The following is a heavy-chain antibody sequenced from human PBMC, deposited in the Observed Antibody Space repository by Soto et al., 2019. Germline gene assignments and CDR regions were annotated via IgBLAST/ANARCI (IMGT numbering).Heavy chain of an antibody. Sequence: QVQLRESGPGLVKPSETLSLTCTVSGGSISSYYWSWIRQPPGKGLEWIGYIYYSGSTNYNPSLKSRVTISVDTSKNQFSLKLSSVTAADTAVYYCAREVANTLDYWGQGTLVTVSS. CDR2: IYYSGST. CDR3: AREVANTLDY. V-gene: IGHV4-59*01. CDR1: GGSISSYY. J-gene: IGHJ4*02.